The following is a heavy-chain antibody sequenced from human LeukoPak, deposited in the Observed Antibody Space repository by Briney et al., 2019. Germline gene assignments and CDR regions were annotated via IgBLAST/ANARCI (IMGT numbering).Heavy chain of an antibody. Sequence: PSETLSLTWSVSGGSISGYYWSWIRQPPGKGLEWIGYTYYSGSTNYNPSLKSRVTISGDTSKNQFSLRLSSVTAADTAVYYCARLRASTGFDPWGQGTLVTVSS. D-gene: IGHD1-1*01. CDR1: GGSISGYY. V-gene: IGHV4-59*08. CDR3: ARLRASTGFDP. J-gene: IGHJ5*02. CDR2: TYYSGST.